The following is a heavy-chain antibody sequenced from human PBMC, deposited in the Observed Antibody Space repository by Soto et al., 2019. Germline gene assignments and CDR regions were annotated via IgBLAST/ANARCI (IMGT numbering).Heavy chain of an antibody. J-gene: IGHJ4*02. D-gene: IGHD2-15*01. CDR2: IYYSGST. V-gene: IGHV4-39*01. CDR3: ARQEYCSGGSCYLAY. Sequence: SSETLSLTCTVSGGSISSSSYYWGWIRQPPGKGLEWIGSIYYSGSTYYNPSLKSRVTISVDTSKNQFSLKLSSVTAADTAVYYCARQEYCSGGSCYLAYWGQGTLVTVSS. CDR1: GGSISSSSYY.